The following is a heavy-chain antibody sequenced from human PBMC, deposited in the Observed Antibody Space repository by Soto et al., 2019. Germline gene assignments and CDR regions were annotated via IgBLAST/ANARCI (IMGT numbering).Heavy chain of an antibody. V-gene: IGHV1-18*04. Sequence: QVQLLQSGTEVKEPGASVKVSCKASGYTFTSFDISWVRQAPGQGLEWVGWTTASNTHTNYEQKLRGKVTMTTSTATTTPYMELRSLRSDDTAIYSCASGGYSSGYHNWGQGTLVTVSS. J-gene: IGHJ4*02. CDR3: ASGGYSSGYHN. CDR1: GYTFTSFD. CDR2: TTASNTHT. D-gene: IGHD3-22*01.